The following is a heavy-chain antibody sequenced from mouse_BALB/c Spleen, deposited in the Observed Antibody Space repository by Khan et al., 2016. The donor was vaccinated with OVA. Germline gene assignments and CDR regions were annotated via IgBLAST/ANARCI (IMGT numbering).Heavy chain of an antibody. CDR1: GYTFTNYG. Sequence: QIQLVQSGPELKKPGETVKISCKASGYTFTNYGMNWVKQAPGKALKWMGWINTYTGEPTYADDFKGRFAFSLETSASTAYLQINNLKNEDTATYFCARVGNYWYVDVWGAGTTVTVSS. J-gene: IGHJ1*01. D-gene: IGHD2-1*01. V-gene: IGHV9-3-1*01. CDR2: INTYTGEP. CDR3: ARVGNYWYVDV.